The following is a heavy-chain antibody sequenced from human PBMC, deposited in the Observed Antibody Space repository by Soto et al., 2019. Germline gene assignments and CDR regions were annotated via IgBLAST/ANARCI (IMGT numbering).Heavy chain of an antibody. D-gene: IGHD6-19*01. J-gene: IGHJ3*02. CDR1: GFTFSSYA. CDR2: ISGSGGST. Sequence: GGSLRLSCAASGFTFSSYAMSWVRQAPGKGLEWVSAISGSGGSTYYADSVKGRFTISRDNSKNTLYLQMNSLRAEDTAVYYCAKVPNPYSSGWLTLSPGAFDIWGQGTMVTVSS. V-gene: IGHV3-23*01. CDR3: AKVPNPYSSGWLTLSPGAFDI.